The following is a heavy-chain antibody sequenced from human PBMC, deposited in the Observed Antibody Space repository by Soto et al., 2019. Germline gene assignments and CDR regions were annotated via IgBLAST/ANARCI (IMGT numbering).Heavy chain of an antibody. J-gene: IGHJ3*02. CDR2: INPNSGGT. D-gene: IGHD5-18*01. Sequence: QVQLVQSGAEVKKPGASVKVSCKASGYTFTGYDLHWVRQAPGQGLEWMGLINPNSGGTNYAQKFQGRVTMTRDTSISTAYMELSRLRSDDSAVYYCARDRIQLWYDAFHIWGQGTMVTVSS. V-gene: IGHV1-2*02. CDR1: GYTFTGYD. CDR3: ARDRIQLWYDAFHI.